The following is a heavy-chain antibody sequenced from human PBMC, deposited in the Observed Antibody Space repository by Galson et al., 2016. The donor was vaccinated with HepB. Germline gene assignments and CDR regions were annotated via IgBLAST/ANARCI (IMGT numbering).Heavy chain of an antibody. J-gene: IGHJ4*02. CDR3: AGHGLDGYHFIFDY. CDR1: GGSISSSSYY. D-gene: IGHD5-24*01. Sequence: SETLSLTCTVSGGSISSSSYYWGWIRQPPGKGLEWIGSIYYSGSTYYNPSLKSRVTISVDTSKNQFSLKLSSVTAEDTAVYYCAGHGLDGYHFIFDYWGQGTLVTVSS. CDR2: IYYSGST. V-gene: IGHV4-39*01.